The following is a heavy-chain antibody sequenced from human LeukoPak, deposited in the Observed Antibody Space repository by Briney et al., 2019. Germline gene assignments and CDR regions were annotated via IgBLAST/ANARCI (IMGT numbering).Heavy chain of an antibody. J-gene: IGHJ4*02. CDR3: ARADKWELLRY. Sequence: SETLSLTCTVSGGSISSSSYYWGWIRQPPGKGLEWIGSIYYSGSTYYNPSLKSRVTISVDTSKNQFSLKLSSVTAADTAVYYRARADKWELLRYWGQGTLVTVPS. CDR1: GGSISSSSYY. V-gene: IGHV4-39*01. D-gene: IGHD1-26*01. CDR2: IYYSGST.